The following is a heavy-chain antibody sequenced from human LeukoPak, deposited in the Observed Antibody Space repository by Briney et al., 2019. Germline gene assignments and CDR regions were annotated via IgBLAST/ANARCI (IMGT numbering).Heavy chain of an antibody. Sequence: ASVKVSCKASGGTFSSYAISWVRQAPGQGLEWMGWMNPNSGNTGYAQKFQGRVTMTRNTSISTAYMELSSLRSEDTAVYYCARGDLDYVQPLDYWGQGTLVTVSS. V-gene: IGHV1-8*02. J-gene: IGHJ4*02. CDR2: MNPNSGNT. CDR3: ARGDLDYVQPLDY. CDR1: GGTFSSYA. D-gene: IGHD4-17*01.